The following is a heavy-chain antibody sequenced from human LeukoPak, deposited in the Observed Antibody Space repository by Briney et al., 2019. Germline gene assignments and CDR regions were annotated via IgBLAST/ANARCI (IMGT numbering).Heavy chain of an antibody. Sequence: PSETLSLTCAVYGGSFSGYYWSWIRQPPGKGLEWIGEINHSRSTNYNPSLKSRVTISVDTSKNQFSLKLSSVTAADTAVYYCARGQEWLRPYYYYYMDVWGKGTTVTVSS. J-gene: IGHJ6*03. CDR2: INHSRST. CDR3: ARGQEWLRPYYYYYMDV. CDR1: GGSFSGYY. V-gene: IGHV4-34*01. D-gene: IGHD5-12*01.